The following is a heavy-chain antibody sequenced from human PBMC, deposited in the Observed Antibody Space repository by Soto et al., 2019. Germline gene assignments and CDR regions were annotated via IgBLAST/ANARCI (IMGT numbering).Heavy chain of an antibody. CDR2: ISSRSDI. CDR1: GFTFSTYS. V-gene: IGHV3-21*01. Sequence: LRLSCVGSGFTFSTYSINWVRQAPGKGLEWVSSISSRSDIYYADSVKGRFTISRDNAKNSVSLQMNSLRAEDTAVYYCAREYTAWPLAYGLDVWGQGTTVTVSS. D-gene: IGHD2-2*02. CDR3: AREYTAWPLAYGLDV. J-gene: IGHJ6*02.